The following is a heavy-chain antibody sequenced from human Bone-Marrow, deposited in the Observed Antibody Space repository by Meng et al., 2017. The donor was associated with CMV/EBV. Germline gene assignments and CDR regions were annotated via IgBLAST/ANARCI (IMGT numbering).Heavy chain of an antibody. CDR2: IYYSGST. D-gene: IGHD3-3*01. J-gene: IGHJ4*02. V-gene: IGHV4-30-4*08. Sequence: LRLSCTVSGGSISSGDYYWSWIRQPPGKGLEWIGYIYYSGSTYYNPSLKSRVTISVDTSKNQFPLKLSSVTAADTAVYYCARVGKGDFGVVIDYWGQGTLVTVSS. CDR1: GGSISSGDYY. CDR3: ARVGKGDFGVVIDY.